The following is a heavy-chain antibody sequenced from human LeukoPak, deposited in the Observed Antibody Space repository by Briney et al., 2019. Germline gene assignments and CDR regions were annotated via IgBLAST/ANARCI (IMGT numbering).Heavy chain of an antibody. J-gene: IGHJ4*02. CDR3: AKDQSYYYDSSGYI. CDR1: GFTFGSYS. Sequence: GGSLRLSCAASGFTFGSYSMNWVRQAPGKGLEWVSSISSSSSYIYYADSVKGRFTISRDNSKNTLYLQMNSLRVEDTAVYYCAKDQSYYYDSSGYIWGQGTLVTVSS. D-gene: IGHD3-22*01. V-gene: IGHV3-21*04. CDR2: ISSSSSYI.